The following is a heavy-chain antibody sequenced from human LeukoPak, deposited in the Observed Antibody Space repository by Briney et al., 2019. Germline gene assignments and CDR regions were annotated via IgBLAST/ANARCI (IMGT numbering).Heavy chain of an antibody. CDR3: ARGRVIPGAAAGNFDY. J-gene: IGHJ4*02. CDR2: INHSGST. V-gene: IGHV4-34*01. D-gene: IGHD6-13*01. Sequence: SETLSLTCAVYGGSFSGYYWSWIRQPPGKGLEWIGEINHSGSTNYSPSLKSRVTISVDTSKNQFSLKLSSVTAADTAVYYCARGRVIPGAAAGNFDYWGQGTLVTVSS. CDR1: GGSFSGYY.